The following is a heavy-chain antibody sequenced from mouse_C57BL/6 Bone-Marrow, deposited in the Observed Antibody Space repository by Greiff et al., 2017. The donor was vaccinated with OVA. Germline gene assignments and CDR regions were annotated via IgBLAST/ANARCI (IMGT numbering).Heavy chain of an antibody. Sequence: QVQLQQPGAELVKPGASVKLSCKASGYTFTSYWMHWVKQRPGHGLEWIGMIHPNSGSTNYNEKFKSKATLTADKSSSTAYMQLSSLTSEDSAVYCCARAPRGPFAYWGKGTLVTVSA. CDR2: IHPNSGST. CDR3: ARAPRGPFAY. CDR1: GYTFTSYW. J-gene: IGHJ3*01. V-gene: IGHV1-64*01.